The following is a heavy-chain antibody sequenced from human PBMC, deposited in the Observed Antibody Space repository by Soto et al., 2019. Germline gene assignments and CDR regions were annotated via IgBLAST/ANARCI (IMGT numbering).Heavy chain of an antibody. V-gene: IGHV3-23*01. CDR1: GFTFNSYA. J-gene: IGHJ4*01. CDR3: VRKYPGTRPFDY. Sequence: GGALRLSCAASGFTFNSYAMNWDRQAPGKGLAWVSAIGTDGNTYYANSVKGRFTISRDNSRTTLYLQMNSLRVEDTALYYCVRKYPGTRPFDYWGQGXLVTVSS. D-gene: IGHD2-2*01. CDR2: IGTDGNT.